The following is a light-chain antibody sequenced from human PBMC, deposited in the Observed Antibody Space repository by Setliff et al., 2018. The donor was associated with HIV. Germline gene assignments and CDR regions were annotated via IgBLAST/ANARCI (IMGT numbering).Light chain of an antibody. CDR1: TSNVGGYNY. Sequence: QSVLTQPRSVSGSPGQSVTISCTGTTSNVGGYNYVSWYQQYPGKAPKLMIYDVTKRPSGVPDRFSGSKSGNTASLTISGLQAEDQADYYCCSYTSSLTYVFGTGTKVTVL. CDR3: CSYTSSLTYV. V-gene: IGLV2-11*01. CDR2: DVT. J-gene: IGLJ1*01.